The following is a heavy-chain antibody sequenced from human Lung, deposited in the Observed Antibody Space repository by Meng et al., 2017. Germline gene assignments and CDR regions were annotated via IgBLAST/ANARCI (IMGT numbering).Heavy chain of an antibody. Sequence: EVQVVEPGGGLVQPGGSLRLSCAASGFTFRSYWMHWVRQAPGKGLVWVSRIRGDGGSIVYADSVKGRFTISRDNAKNTLFLQMNSLRAEDTAVYYCARESGYFEYWGQGILVTVSS. V-gene: IGHV3-74*03. CDR3: ARESGYFEY. J-gene: IGHJ4*02. CDR2: IRGDGGSI. CDR1: GFTFRSYW.